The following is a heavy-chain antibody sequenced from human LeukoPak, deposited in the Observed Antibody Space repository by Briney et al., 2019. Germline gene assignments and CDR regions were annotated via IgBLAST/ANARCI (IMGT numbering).Heavy chain of an antibody. J-gene: IGHJ2*01. D-gene: IGHD6-13*01. V-gene: IGHV3-23*01. Sequence: PGGSLRLSCAASGFTFSSYAMSWVRQAPGKGLEWVSGISGSGGSSYYADSVKGRFTISRDNSKNTLYLQMNSLRAGDTAVYYCARAGYSSSWYSRYFDLWGRGTLVTVSS. CDR1: GFTFSSYA. CDR3: ARAGYSSSWYSRYFDL. CDR2: ISGSGGSS.